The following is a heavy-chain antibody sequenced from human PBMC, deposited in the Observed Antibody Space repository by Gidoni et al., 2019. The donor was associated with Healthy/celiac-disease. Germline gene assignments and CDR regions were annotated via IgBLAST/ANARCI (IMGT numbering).Heavy chain of an antibody. CDR3: AKDFNMEFTMVRGRWFDP. J-gene: IGHJ5*02. Sequence: QVQLVESGGGVVQPGRSLRLSCAASGFTFSSYGMHWVRQAPGKGLEWVAVISYDGSNKYYADSVKGRFTISRDNSKNTLYLQMNSLRAEDTAVYYCAKDFNMEFTMVRGRWFDPWGQGTLVTVSS. CDR1: GFTFSSYG. CDR2: ISYDGSNK. D-gene: IGHD3-10*01. V-gene: IGHV3-30*18.